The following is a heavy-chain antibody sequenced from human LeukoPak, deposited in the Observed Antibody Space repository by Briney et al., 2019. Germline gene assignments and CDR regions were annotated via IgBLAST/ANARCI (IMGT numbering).Heavy chain of an antibody. V-gene: IGHV3-23*01. Sequence: GGSLRLSCAASGFTFSNYGMSWVRQAPGKGLEWVSVISGSGGSTYYADSVKGRFTISRDNSKNTLYLQMNSLRAEDTAVYYCAIRRRGFDYWGQGTLVTVSS. J-gene: IGHJ4*02. D-gene: IGHD4-17*01. CDR3: AIRRRGFDY. CDR2: ISGSGGST. CDR1: GFTFSNYG.